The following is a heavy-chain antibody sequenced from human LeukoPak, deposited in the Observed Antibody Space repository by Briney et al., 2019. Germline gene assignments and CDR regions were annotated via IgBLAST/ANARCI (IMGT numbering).Heavy chain of an antibody. D-gene: IGHD5-12*01. CDR2: IIPIFGTA. Sequence: ASVKASCKASGGTFSSYAISWVRQAPGQGLEWMGGIIPIFGTANYAQKFQGRVTITADESTSTAYMELSSLRSEDTAVYYCAQTIQGYSGYDSGVVWGKGTTVTVSS. CDR3: AQTIQGYSGYDSGVV. V-gene: IGHV1-69*13. J-gene: IGHJ6*04. CDR1: GGTFSSYA.